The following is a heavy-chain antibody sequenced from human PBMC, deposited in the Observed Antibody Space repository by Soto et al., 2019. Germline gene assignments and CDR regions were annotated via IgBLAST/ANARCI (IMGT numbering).Heavy chain of an antibody. CDR2: ISGSGDKT. CDR1: GFSFSTYP. CDR3: AKILSTVTTYYYGMDA. V-gene: IGHV3-23*01. J-gene: IGHJ6*02. D-gene: IGHD4-17*01. Sequence: LRLSCAASGFSFSTYPMVWVRQAPGKRLEAVSSISGSGDKTYYKDSVKGRFTISRDNSKNTVDLQMNSLRPEDTAVYYCAKILSTVTTYYYGMDAWGQGTTVTVSS.